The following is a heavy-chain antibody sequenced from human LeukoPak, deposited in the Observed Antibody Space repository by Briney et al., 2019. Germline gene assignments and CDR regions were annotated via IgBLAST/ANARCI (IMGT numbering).Heavy chain of an antibody. J-gene: IGHJ4*02. D-gene: IGHD3-22*01. V-gene: IGHV3-48*03. Sequence: GGSLRLSCAASGFTFSSYEMNWVRQAPGKGLEWVSYISSSGSTIYYADSVKGRFTISRDNAKNSLYLQMNSLKTEDTAVYYCTSSLSYDYYDSSGTDYWGQGTLVTVSS. CDR3: TSSLSYDYYDSSGTDY. CDR1: GFTFSSYE. CDR2: ISSSGSTI.